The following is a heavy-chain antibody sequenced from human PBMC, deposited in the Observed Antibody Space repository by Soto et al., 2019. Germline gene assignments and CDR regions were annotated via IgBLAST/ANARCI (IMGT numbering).Heavy chain of an antibody. CDR3: ARGPRFLEWLSYFDY. V-gene: IGHV4-31*03. CDR1: GGSISSGGYY. CDR2: IYYSGST. Sequence: SETLSLTCTVSGGSISSGGYYWSWIRQHPGKGLEWIGYIYYSGSTYYNPSLKSRVTISVDTSKNQFSLKLSSVTAADTAVYYCARGPRFLEWLSYFDYWGQGTLVTVSS. D-gene: IGHD3-3*01. J-gene: IGHJ4*02.